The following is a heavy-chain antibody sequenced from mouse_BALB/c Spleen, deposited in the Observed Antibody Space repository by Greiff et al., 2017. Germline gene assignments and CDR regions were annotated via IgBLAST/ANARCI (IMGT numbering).Heavy chain of an antibody. J-gene: IGHJ1*01. CDR3: ARLWDGGYFDV. D-gene: IGHD4-1*01. CDR1: GFTFSSYT. Sequence: EVKLMESGGGLVQPGGSLKLSCAASGFTFSSYTMSWVRQTPEKRLEWVAYISNGGGSTYYPDTVKGRFTISRDNAKNTLYLQMSSLKSEDTAMCYCARLWDGGYFDVWGAGTTVTVSS. CDR2: ISNGGGST. V-gene: IGHV5-12-2*01.